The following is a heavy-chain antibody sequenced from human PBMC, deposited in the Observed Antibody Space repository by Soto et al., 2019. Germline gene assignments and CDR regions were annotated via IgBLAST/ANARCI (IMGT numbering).Heavy chain of an antibody. CDR2: TSPAGSST. V-gene: IGHV3-74*01. J-gene: IGHJ4*02. D-gene: IGHD5-12*01. CDR1: GFTVTSYW. Sequence: DVQLVESGGGIVQPGGSLRLSCAASGFTVTSYWMHWVRQAPGKGLVWVSRTSPAGSSTYYADFVRGRFTISKDTAKNTLYLQINSLGAEDTAAYYCARGNTGYGNLDYWGQGTLVPVSS. CDR3: ARGNTGYGNLDY.